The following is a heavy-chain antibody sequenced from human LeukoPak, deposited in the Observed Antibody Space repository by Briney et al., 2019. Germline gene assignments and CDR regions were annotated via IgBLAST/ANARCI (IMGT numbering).Heavy chain of an antibody. V-gene: IGHV4-59*08. D-gene: IGHD1-14*01. Sequence: SETLSLTCTVSGGSISSYYWSWIRQPPGKGLEWIGYIYYSGSTSYNPSLKSRVTISVDTSKNQFSLKLSSVTAADTAVYYCARHTTPMRAFDIWGQGTMVTVSS. CDR3: ARHTTPMRAFDI. CDR2: IYYSGST. J-gene: IGHJ3*02. CDR1: GGSISSYY.